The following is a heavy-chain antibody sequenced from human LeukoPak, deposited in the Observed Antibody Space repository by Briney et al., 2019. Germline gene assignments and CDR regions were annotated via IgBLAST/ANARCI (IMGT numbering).Heavy chain of an antibody. CDR1: GFTFDDYA. Sequence: GGSLRLXCAASGFTFDDYAMHWVRHAPGKGLEWVSLISGDGGSTYYADSVKGRFTISRDNSKNSLYLQMNSLRTEDTALYYCAKGYSYGYWFDYWGQGTLVTVSS. CDR3: AKGYSYGYWFDY. CDR2: ISGDGGST. J-gene: IGHJ4*02. V-gene: IGHV3-43*02. D-gene: IGHD5-18*01.